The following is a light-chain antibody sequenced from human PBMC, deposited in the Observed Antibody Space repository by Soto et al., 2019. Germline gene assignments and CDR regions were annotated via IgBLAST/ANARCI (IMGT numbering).Light chain of an antibody. V-gene: IGLV2-14*01. Sequence: QSVLTQPASVSGSPGQSITISCTGTSSDVGHYNYVSWYQQYPGKAPKLMIYDVNTRPSGVSNRFSGSKSGNTASLTISGLQAEDKADYYCCSYTSSSTRIFGGGTKLTVL. J-gene: IGLJ2*01. CDR3: CSYTSSSTRI. CDR1: SSDVGHYNY. CDR2: DVN.